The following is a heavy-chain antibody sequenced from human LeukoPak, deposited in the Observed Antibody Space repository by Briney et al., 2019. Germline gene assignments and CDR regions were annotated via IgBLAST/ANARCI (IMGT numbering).Heavy chain of an antibody. CDR1: GFTFSSYE. CDR3: ATRGYSYGTLDY. D-gene: IGHD5-18*01. J-gene: IGHJ4*02. Sequence: GGSLRLSRAASGFTFSSYEMNWVRQAPGKGLEWVSYISSSGSTIYYADSVKGRFTTSRDNAKNSLYLQMNSLRAEDTAVYYCATRGYSYGTLDYWGQGTLVTVSS. CDR2: ISSSGSTI. V-gene: IGHV3-48*03.